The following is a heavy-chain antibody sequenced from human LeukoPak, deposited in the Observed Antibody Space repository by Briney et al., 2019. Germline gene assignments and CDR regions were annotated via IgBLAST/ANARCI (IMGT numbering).Heavy chain of an antibody. J-gene: IGHJ6*03. D-gene: IGHD6-6*01. Sequence: SETLSLSCAVSGYSFSDDYLRCWIRQPPGKGLEWIGSIYHSGSTYYNPSLKSRVTISVDTAKNQFSLKLSSVSAADTAVYYCARVQYRSSSGYGYYYYYYLDVWGKGTTVSVSS. CDR2: IYHSGST. CDR3: ARVQYRSSSGYGYYYYYYLDV. CDR1: GYSFSDDYL. V-gene: IGHV4-38-2*01.